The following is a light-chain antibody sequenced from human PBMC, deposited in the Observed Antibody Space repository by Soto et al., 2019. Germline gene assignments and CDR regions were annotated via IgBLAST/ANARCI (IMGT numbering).Light chain of an antibody. CDR3: QQYKNWPRT. CDR1: LSVSSN. CDR2: GTS. J-gene: IGKJ1*01. V-gene: IGKV3-15*01. Sequence: EIVMTQSPATLSVSPGEGATLSCRASLSVSSNLAWYQQKPGQAPRLLIYGTSTRATGIPARFSGSGSGTEFTLTISSLQSEDFEVYYCQQYKNWPRTFGQGTKVDIK.